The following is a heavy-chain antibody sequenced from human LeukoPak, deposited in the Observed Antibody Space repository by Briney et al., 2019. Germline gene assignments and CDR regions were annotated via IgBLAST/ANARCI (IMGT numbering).Heavy chain of an antibody. J-gene: IGHJ4*02. CDR3: AREGPIAF. V-gene: IGHV3-48*01. Sequence: GGSLRLSCAASVFTFSSYSMNWVRQAPGKGLEWVSYISSSSSTIYYADSVKGRFTISRDNAKNSLYLQMNSLRAEDTAVYYCAREGPIAFWGQGTLVTVSS. CDR2: ISSSSSTI. CDR1: VFTFSSYS. D-gene: IGHD2-21*01.